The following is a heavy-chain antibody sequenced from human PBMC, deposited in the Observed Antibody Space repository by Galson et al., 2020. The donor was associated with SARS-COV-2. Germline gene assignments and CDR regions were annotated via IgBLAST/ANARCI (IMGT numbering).Heavy chain of an antibody. CDR3: TAGHPMDY. J-gene: IGHJ4*02. CDR1: GFTFSNAW. CDR2: IKDNGDGGTT. V-gene: IGHV3-15*01. Sequence: GESLKISCAASGFTFSNAWMSWVRQAPGKGPEWVALIKDNGDGGTTDYAAPVKGRFTISRDDSKNTLYVQMNSLKTEDTAVYYCTAGHPMDYWGQGTLVTVSS.